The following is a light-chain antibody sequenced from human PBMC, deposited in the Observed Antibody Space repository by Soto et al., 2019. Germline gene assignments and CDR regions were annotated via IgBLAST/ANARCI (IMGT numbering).Light chain of an antibody. V-gene: IGLV1-44*01. J-gene: IGLJ2*01. CDR1: SSNIGGNT. CDR2: SNN. Sequence: QSVLTQPPSASGTPGQRVTISCSGTSSNIGGNTVSWYQHLPGTAPKHLIYSNNQRPSGLTDRFSGFKSGTSASLAISGLQSEDGADYYCAAWDDSLNGPLFGGGTKLTVL. CDR3: AAWDDSLNGPL.